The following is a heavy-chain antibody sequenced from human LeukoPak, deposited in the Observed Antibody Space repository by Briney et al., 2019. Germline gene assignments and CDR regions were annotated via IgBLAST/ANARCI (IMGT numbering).Heavy chain of an antibody. V-gene: IGHV4-38-2*02. D-gene: IGHD6-6*01. CDR3: ARRVHSSSSGFDY. CDR2: IYHGGST. CDR1: AYSISGGYY. J-gene: IGHJ4*02. Sequence: PSETLSLTCSVSAYSISGGYYWGWIRQPPGKGLEWIGSIYHGGSTYYNPSLKSRVTISVDTSKNQFSLNLSSVTAADTAAYYCARRVHSSSSGFDYWGQGTLVTVSS.